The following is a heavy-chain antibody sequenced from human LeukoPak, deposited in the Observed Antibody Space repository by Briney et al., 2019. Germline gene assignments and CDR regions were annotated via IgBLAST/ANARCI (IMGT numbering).Heavy chain of an antibody. CDR2: IYSGGST. J-gene: IGHJ4*02. V-gene: IGHV3-53*01. Sequence: PGGPLRLSCAASGFTVSSNYMSWVRQAPGKGLEWVSVIYSGGSTYYADSVKGRFTISIDNAKNSLYLQMNSLRAEDTAVYYCAKEYGSSRAFDYWGQGTLVTVSS. CDR3: AKEYGSSRAFDY. CDR1: GFTVSSNY. D-gene: IGHD6-6*01.